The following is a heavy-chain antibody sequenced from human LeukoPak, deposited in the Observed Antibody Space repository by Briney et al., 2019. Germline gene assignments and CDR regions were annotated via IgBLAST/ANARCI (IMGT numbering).Heavy chain of an antibody. CDR1: GFTFNDAW. CDR3: TRGWGVATDSLHPPFDY. J-gene: IGHJ4*02. Sequence: GGSLRLSCEASGFTFNDAWMSWVRQAPGKGLEWVGRIRRNIDGGTTDYAAPVKGRFTISRDELKNTVYLQMNSLTTEYTAVYYCTRGWGVATDSLHPPFDYWGQGTLVTVSS. CDR2: IRRNIDGGTT. V-gene: IGHV3-15*01. D-gene: IGHD5-12*01.